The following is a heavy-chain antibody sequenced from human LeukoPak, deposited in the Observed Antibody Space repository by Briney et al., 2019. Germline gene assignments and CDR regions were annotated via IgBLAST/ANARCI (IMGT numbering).Heavy chain of an antibody. CDR3: TTDPTPTSAVVPFDY. V-gene: IGHV3-15*01. CDR1: GFTFSNAW. J-gene: IGHJ4*02. D-gene: IGHD4-23*01. Sequence: GGSLRLSCAASGFTFSNAWMSWVRQAPGKGLEWVGRIKSKTDGGTTDYAAPVKGRFTISRDDSKNTLYLQMNSLKTEDTAVYYCTTDPTPTSAVVPFDYWGQGTLVTVSS. CDR2: IKSKTDGGTT.